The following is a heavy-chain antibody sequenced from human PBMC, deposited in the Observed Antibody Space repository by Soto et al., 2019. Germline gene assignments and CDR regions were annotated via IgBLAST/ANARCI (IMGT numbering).Heavy chain of an antibody. CDR3: AKVPRGPLPPIY. Sequence: QVQLVESGGGVVQPGRSLRLSCAASGFTFSSYGMHWVRQAPGKGLEWVAVISYDGSNKYYADSVKGRFTISRDNSKNTLYLQMNSLRAEDTAVYYCAKVPRGPLPPIYWGQGTLVTVSS. CDR2: ISYDGSNK. J-gene: IGHJ4*02. V-gene: IGHV3-30*18. D-gene: IGHD2-2*01. CDR1: GFTFSSYG.